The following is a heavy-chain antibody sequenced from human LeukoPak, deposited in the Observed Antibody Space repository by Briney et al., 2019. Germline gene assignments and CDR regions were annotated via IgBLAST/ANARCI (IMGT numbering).Heavy chain of an antibody. J-gene: IGHJ5*02. CDR2: INHSGST. CDR3: ARPARIAVAGNWFDP. D-gene: IGHD6-19*01. V-gene: IGHV4-39*07. Sequence: PSETLSLTCTVSGGSISSSSYYWSWIRQPPGKGLEWIGEINHSGSTNYNPSLKSRVTISVDTSKNQFSLKLSSVTAADTAVYYCARPARIAVAGNWFDPWGQGTLVTVSS. CDR1: GGSISSSSYY.